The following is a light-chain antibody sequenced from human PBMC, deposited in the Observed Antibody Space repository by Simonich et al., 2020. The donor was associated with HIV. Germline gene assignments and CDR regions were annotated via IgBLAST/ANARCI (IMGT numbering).Light chain of an antibody. CDR2: DVS. CDR3: SSYTSSSTVV. V-gene: IGLV2-14*03. Sequence: QSALTQPASVSGSPGQSITISCPGTSSDVGGFNYVPWYQQHPGKAPKLLSYDVSNRPSGVSNRFSGSKSGNTASLTISGLQAEDEADYYCSSYTSSSTVVFGGGTKLTVL. CDR1: SSDVGGFNY. J-gene: IGLJ2*01.